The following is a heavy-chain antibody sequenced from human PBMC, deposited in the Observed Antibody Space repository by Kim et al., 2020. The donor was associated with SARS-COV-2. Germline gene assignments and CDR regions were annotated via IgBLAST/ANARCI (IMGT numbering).Heavy chain of an antibody. J-gene: IGHJ4*02. V-gene: IGHV3-33*01. D-gene: IGHD3-22*01. CDR2: IWYDGSNK. CDR3: ARGFVDYYDSSGDY. Sequence: GGSLRLSCAASGFTFSSYGMHWVRQAPGKGLEWVAVIWYDGSNKYYADSVKGRFTISRDNSKNTLYLQMNSLRAEDTAVYYCARGFVDYYDSSGDYWGQGTLVTVSS. CDR1: GFTFSSYG.